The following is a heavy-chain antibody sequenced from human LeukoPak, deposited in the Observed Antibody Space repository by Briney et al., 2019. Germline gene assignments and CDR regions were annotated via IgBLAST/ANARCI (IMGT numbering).Heavy chain of an antibody. J-gene: IGHJ4*02. CDR3: ARGGATPMVFPY. V-gene: IGHV4-39*07. CDR2: IYYSGST. Sequence: SETLSLTCTVSGGSISSSSYYWGWIRQPPGKGLEWIGSIYYSGSTYYNPSLKSRVTISVDTSKNQFSLILSSVTASDTAVYYCARGGATPMVFPYWGQGTPVTVSS. CDR1: GGSISSSSYY. D-gene: IGHD5-18*01.